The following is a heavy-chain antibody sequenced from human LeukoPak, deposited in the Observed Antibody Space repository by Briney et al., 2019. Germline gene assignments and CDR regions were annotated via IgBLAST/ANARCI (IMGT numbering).Heavy chain of an antibody. J-gene: IGHJ5*02. CDR2: INAGNGNT. CDR3: ARAPPNYYDSSGLYGWFDP. V-gene: IGHV1-3*01. CDR1: GYTFTTSG. Sequence: GASVKVSCKASGYTFTTSGMHWVRQAPGQRLEWMGWINAGNGNTIYSQKFQGRVTITRDTSASTAYMELSSLRSEDTAVYYCARAPPNYYDSSGLYGWFDPWGQGTLVTVSS. D-gene: IGHD3-22*01.